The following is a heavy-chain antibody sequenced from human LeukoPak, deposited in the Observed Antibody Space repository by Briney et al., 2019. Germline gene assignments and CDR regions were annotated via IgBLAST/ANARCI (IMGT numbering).Heavy chain of an antibody. D-gene: IGHD3-10*01. V-gene: IGHV3-30*03. J-gene: IGHJ4*02. CDR1: GFTFSSYG. CDR3: ARALWFGETFPAY. CDR2: IAYDGSNK. Sequence: GGSLRLSCAASGFTFSSYGMHWVRQAPGKALEWVAVIAYDGSNKDYADSVKGRFTISRDNSKNTLYLHVNSLRPEDTAVYYCARALWFGETFPAYWGQGTLVTVSS.